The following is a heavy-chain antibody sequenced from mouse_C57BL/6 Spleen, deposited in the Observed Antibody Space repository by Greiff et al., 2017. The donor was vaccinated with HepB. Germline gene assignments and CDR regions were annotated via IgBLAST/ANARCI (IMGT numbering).Heavy chain of an antibody. CDR3: ATYYSNPFDY. CDR1: GFTFSSYT. D-gene: IGHD2-5*01. J-gene: IGHJ2*01. V-gene: IGHV5-9*01. Sequence: EVQLQESGGGLVKPGGSLKLSCAASGFTFSSYTMSWVRQTPEKRLEWVATISGGGGNTYYPDSVKGRFTISRDNAKNTLYLQMSSLRSEDTALYYCATYYSNPFDYWGQGTTLTVSS. CDR2: ISGGGGNT.